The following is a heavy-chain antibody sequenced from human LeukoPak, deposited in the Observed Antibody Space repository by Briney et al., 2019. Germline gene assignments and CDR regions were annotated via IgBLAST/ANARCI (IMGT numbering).Heavy chain of an antibody. Sequence: GGSLRLSCAAFSGYWMTWVRQAPGKGLEWVANIKQDGSENYYVDSVKGRFTISRDNAKNSLFLQMNSLRAEDTAVYYCARINSGRHLGDAFDIWGQGTTVTVSS. J-gene: IGHJ3*02. D-gene: IGHD1-26*01. CDR2: IKQDGSEN. CDR3: ARINSGRHLGDAFDI. V-gene: IGHV3-7*01. CDR1: SGYW.